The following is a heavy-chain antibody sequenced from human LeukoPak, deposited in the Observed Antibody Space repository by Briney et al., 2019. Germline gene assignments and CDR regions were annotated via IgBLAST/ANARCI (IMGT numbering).Heavy chain of an antibody. CDR2: IYHSGST. D-gene: IGHD6-13*01. CDR1: GYSISSGYS. J-gene: IGHJ5*02. V-gene: IGHV4-38-2*01. Sequence: KPSETLSLTCAVFGYSISSGYSWGWIRQPPGKGLEWIGSIYHSGSTYYNPSLKSRVTLSVDTSKNQFSLKLSSVTAADTAVYYCARHGPESSSWPNWFDPWGQGTLVTVSS. CDR3: ARHGPESSSWPNWFDP.